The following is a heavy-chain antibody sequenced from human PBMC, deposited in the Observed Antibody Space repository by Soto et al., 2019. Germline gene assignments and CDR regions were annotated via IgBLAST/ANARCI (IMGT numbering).Heavy chain of an antibody. CDR2: IYHSGST. Sequence: PSETLSLTCAVSGGSISSSNWWSWVRQPPGKGLEWIGEIYHSGSTNYNPSLRSRVTISVDKSKNQFSLKLSSVTAADTAVYYCAREQQLGDYCYYYYGMDVWGQGTTVTVSS. D-gene: IGHD6-13*01. CDR1: GGSISSSNW. J-gene: IGHJ6*02. V-gene: IGHV4-4*02. CDR3: AREQQLGDYCYYYYGMDV.